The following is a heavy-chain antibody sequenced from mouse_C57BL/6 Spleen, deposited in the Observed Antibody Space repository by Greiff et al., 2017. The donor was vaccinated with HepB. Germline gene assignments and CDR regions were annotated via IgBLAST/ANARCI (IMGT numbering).Heavy chain of an antibody. J-gene: IGHJ3*01. Sequence: EVKLVESGGGLVKPGGSLKLSCAASGFTFSSYAMSWVRQTPEKRLEWVATISDGGSYTYYPDNVKGRFTISRDKAKNNLYLQMSHLKSEDTAMYYCARRNYGSSHPFAYWGQGTLVTVSA. CDR3: ARRNYGSSHPFAY. CDR2: ISDGGSYT. V-gene: IGHV5-4*03. D-gene: IGHD1-1*01. CDR1: GFTFSSYA.